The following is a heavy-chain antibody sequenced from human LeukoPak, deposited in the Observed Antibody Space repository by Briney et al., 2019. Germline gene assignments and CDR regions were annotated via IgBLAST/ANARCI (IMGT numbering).Heavy chain of an antibody. CDR1: GGSISSSSYY. J-gene: IGHJ3*02. V-gene: IGHV4-39*07. CDR3: ARDGYSSSWPFDAFDI. CDR2: IYYSGST. D-gene: IGHD6-13*01. Sequence: KPSETLSLTCTVSGGSISSSSYYWGWIRQPPGKGLEWIGSIYYSGSTYYNPSLKSRVTISVDTSKNQFSLKLSSVTAADTAVYYCARDGYSSSWPFDAFDIWGQGTMVTVSS.